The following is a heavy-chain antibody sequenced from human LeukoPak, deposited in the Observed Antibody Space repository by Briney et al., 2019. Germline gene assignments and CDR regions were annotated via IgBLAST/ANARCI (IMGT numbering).Heavy chain of an antibody. D-gene: IGHD1-26*01. CDR1: GFTFTGYY. Sequence: ASVKVSCKASGFTFTGYYIHWVRHAPGQGFQWMVWINPNSGDTNYAQNFQGRVTMTRDTSISTAYMELSSLNPDDAAVYYCATYSFVTASAYWGQGTLVTVSA. CDR2: INPNSGDT. V-gene: IGHV1-2*02. J-gene: IGHJ4*02. CDR3: ATYSFVTASAY.